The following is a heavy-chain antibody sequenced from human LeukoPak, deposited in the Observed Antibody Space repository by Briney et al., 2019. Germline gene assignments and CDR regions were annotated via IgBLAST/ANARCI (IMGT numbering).Heavy chain of an antibody. CDR2: IYHSGST. D-gene: IGHD1-26*01. J-gene: IGHJ5*01. Sequence: PSETLSLTCSVSAYSISSDHSWGWIRQPPGKGLEWIANIYHSGSTYYNPSLKSRATVSVDTSKNQFSLKLSSVTAADTAVYYCARVDTSIVLTLDPWGQGTLVTVSS. V-gene: IGHV4-38-2*02. CDR1: AYSISSDHS. CDR3: ARVDTSIVLTLDP.